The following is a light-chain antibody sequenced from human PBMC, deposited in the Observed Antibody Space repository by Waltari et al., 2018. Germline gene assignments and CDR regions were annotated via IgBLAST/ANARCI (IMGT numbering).Light chain of an antibody. V-gene: IGLV2-23*02. CDR2: DVS. CDR3: CSYALFSTLV. J-gene: IGLJ2*01. CDR1: ISDAGGYDY. Sequence: QSALTQPASVSESPGQSITISCTGTISDAGGYDYVPWYQQHPGKAPKLLIYDVSERPSGVSNRFSGSKSGNTASLTISGLQAEDEADYYCCSYALFSTLVFGGGTKVTVL.